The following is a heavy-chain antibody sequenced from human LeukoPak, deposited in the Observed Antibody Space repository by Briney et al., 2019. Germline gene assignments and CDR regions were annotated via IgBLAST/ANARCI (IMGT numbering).Heavy chain of an antibody. CDR2: IYTSGST. CDR3: AREGVTIFGVVLGNWFDP. V-gene: IGHV4-4*07. J-gene: IGHJ5*02. CDR1: GGSISSYY. Sequence: WETLSLTCTVSGGSISSYYWSWIRQPTGKGLEWIGRIYTSGSTNYNPSLKSRVTMSVDTSKNQFSLKLSSVTAADTAVYYCAREGVTIFGVVLGNWFDPWGQGILVTVSS. D-gene: IGHD3-3*01.